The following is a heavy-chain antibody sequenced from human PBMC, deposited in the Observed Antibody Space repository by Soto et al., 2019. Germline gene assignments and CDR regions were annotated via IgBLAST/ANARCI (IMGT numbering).Heavy chain of an antibody. CDR1: GYTFTRYD. J-gene: IGHJ6*02. Sequence: QVQLVQSGAEVKKPGASVKVSCKASGYTFTRYDINWVRQATGQGLEWMGWMNPNSGNTDYAQKFQGRVTMTRNTSISTAYMELSSLRSEDTAMYYCARDQANYGMDVWGQGTTVTVSS. CDR3: ARDQANYGMDV. V-gene: IGHV1-8*01. CDR2: MNPNSGNT.